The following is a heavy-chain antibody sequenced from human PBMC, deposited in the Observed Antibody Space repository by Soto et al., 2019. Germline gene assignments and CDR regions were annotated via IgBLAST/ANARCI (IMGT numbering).Heavy chain of an antibody. CDR1: GGSFSGYY. Sequence: SETLSLTCAVYGGSFSGYYWSWIRQPPGKGLEWIGEINHSGSTNYNPSLKSRVTISVDTSKNQFSLKLSSVTAADTAVYYCARGEIVVVVAASTGRRYYYYYMDVWGKGTTVTVSS. D-gene: IGHD2-15*01. CDR2: INHSGST. V-gene: IGHV4-34*01. J-gene: IGHJ6*03. CDR3: ARGEIVVVVAASTGRRYYYYYMDV.